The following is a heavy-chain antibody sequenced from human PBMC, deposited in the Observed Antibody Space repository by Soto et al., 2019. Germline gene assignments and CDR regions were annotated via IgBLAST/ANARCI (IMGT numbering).Heavy chain of an antibody. CDR3: VGTGYSSSWSYYFDY. CDR2: IYTSGST. V-gene: IGHV4-4*07. J-gene: IGHJ4*02. CDR1: GGSISIYY. D-gene: IGHD6-13*01. Sequence: SETLSLTCTVSGGSISIYYWSWIRHPAGKGLEWIGRIYTSGSTNYNPSLKSRVTMSVDTSKNQFSLKLSSVTAADTAVYYCVGTGYSSSWSYYFDYWGQGTLVTVSS.